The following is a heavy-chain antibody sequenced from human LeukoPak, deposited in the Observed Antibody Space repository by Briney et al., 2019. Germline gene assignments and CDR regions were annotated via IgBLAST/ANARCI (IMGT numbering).Heavy chain of an antibody. CDR1: GGSFSGYY. CDR3: ARVYRTSTSCANFDY. D-gene: IGHD2-2*01. Sequence: SETLSLTCAVYGGSFSGYYWSWIRQSPVKGLEWIGEINHSGSTNYNPSLKSRVSISVDTSKNQFSLKLTSVTAADTAVYYCARVYRTSTSCANFDYRGQGTLVTVSS. J-gene: IGHJ4*02. V-gene: IGHV4-34*01. CDR2: INHSGST.